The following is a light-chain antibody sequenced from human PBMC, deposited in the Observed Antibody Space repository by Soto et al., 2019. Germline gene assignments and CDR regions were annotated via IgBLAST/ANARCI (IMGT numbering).Light chain of an antibody. CDR2: AAS. Sequence: EMVVTQSPATLSVSPGEGATLSCRASLTINSNLAWYQQKPGQAPRLLIYAASSRATGVPPRFSGSGSGTELTLSISSLQSEDFAVYYCQQYNNWWTFGQGTKVEI. J-gene: IGKJ1*01. CDR3: QQYNNWWT. CDR1: LTINSN. V-gene: IGKV3-15*01.